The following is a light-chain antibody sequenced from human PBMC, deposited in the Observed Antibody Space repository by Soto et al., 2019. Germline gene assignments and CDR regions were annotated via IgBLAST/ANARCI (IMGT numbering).Light chain of an antibody. CDR2: GAS. Sequence: PGERATLSCRASQSVTSTYLAWYQQKPGQAPRLLIYGASKRQSGVPASFSGGGSGTDFTLTISSLEPEDFAVYYCQQFSGSVTFGGGTRVDI. CDR1: QSVTSTY. J-gene: IGKJ4*01. CDR3: QQFSGSVT. V-gene: IGKV3-20*01.